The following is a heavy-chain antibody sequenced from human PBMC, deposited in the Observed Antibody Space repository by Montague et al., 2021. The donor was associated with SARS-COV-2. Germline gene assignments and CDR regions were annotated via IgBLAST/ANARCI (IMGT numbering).Heavy chain of an antibody. J-gene: IGHJ4*02. Sequence: SLRLSCAASGFTFSSYWMHWVRQAPGKGLVWVSCINSDWSITTYADSVKGRFTIYRDNAKNTVYMQMNSLRAEDTAVYYFVRPPRGGYNYPFDYWGLGTLVTVSS. CDR3: VRPPRGGYNYPFDY. D-gene: IGHD5-24*01. CDR2: INSDWSIT. V-gene: IGHV3-74*01. CDR1: GFTFSSYW.